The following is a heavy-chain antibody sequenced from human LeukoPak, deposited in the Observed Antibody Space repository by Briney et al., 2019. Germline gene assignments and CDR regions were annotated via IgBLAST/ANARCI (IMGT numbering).Heavy chain of an antibody. D-gene: IGHD6-6*01. CDR1: GFTFSSYA. CDR3: AKDHDSTSSGVHY. CDR2: ISGSGGGT. J-gene: IGHJ4*02. Sequence: GGSLRLSCAASGFTFSSYAMSWVRQAPGKGLEWGSGISGSGGGTNRADSVKGRFTISRDNSKNTLSLQMNSIRAEDTAVYSCAKDHDSTSSGVHYWGQGTLVTVSS. V-gene: IGHV3-23*01.